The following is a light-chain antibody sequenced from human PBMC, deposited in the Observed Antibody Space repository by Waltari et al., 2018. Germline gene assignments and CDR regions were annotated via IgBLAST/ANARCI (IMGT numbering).Light chain of an antibody. CDR3: CSYAGSITFWV. J-gene: IGLJ3*02. CDR1: SSDVGGYNY. V-gene: IGLV2-11*01. CDR2: DVT. Sequence: QSALTQPRSVSGSPGQSVTISCPGTSSDVGGYNYFSWFQHHPGKAPKLIIYDVTKRPSGGPDRFSASKSDNTASLTISGLQAEDEADYYCCSYAGSITFWVFGGGTKLTVL.